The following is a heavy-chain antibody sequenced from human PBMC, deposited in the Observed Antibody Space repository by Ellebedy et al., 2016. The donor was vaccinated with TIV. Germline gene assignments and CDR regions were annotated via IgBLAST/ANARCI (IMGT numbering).Heavy chain of an antibody. V-gene: IGHV3-33*08. J-gene: IGHJ4*02. Sequence: PGGSLRLSCVVSGFTFSSYGMHWVRQAPGEGLEWVAVIWYDGSNEYYADSVKGRFTISRDNSKNTLHLKMNSLRVEDTAVYYCARAVGTSGTGAPYWGQGTLVSVSS. CDR2: IWYDGSNE. CDR3: ARAVGTSGTGAPY. CDR1: GFTFSSYG. D-gene: IGHD3-10*01.